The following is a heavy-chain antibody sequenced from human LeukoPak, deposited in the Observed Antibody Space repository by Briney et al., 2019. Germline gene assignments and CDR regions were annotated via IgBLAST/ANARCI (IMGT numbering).Heavy chain of an antibody. CDR3: ARARITMVRGVDFDY. V-gene: IGHV4-34*01. D-gene: IGHD3-10*01. CDR1: GGSFSGYY. CDR2: INHSGST. J-gene: IGHJ4*02. Sequence: PSETLSLTCAVYGGSFSGYYWSWIRQPPGKGLEWIGEINHSGSTNYNPSLKSRVTISVDTSKNQFSLKLSSVTAADTAVYYCARARITMVRGVDFDYWGQGTLVTVS.